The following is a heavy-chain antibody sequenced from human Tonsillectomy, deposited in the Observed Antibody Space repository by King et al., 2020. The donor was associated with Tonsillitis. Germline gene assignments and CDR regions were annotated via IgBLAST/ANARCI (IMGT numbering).Heavy chain of an antibody. CDR2: INHSEST. CDR1: GGSFSGYY. D-gene: IGHD4-17*01. Sequence: VQLQQWGAGLLKPSETLSLTCAVYGGSFSGYYWSLIRQPPGKRLEGIGEINHSESTNSNPSLNRRVTKSVDTTKNQFSLKLSAVTAADTAVYYCARGGADYGDHFDYWGQGTLVTVSS. V-gene: IGHV4-34*01. J-gene: IGHJ4*02. CDR3: ARGGADYGDHFDY.